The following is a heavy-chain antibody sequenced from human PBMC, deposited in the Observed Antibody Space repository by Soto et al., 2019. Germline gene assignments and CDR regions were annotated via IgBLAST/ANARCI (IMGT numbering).Heavy chain of an antibody. J-gene: IGHJ6*03. V-gene: IGHV4-59*01. CDR1: GGSISSYY. CDR3: ARDKRLGYHPYMDV. D-gene: IGHD5-12*01. Sequence: PSETLSLTCTVSGGSISSYYWSWIRQPPGKGLEWIGYIYYSGSTNYNPSLKSRVTISVDTSKNQFSLKLSSVTAADTAVYYCARDKRLGYHPYMDVWGKGTTVTVSS. CDR2: IYYSGST.